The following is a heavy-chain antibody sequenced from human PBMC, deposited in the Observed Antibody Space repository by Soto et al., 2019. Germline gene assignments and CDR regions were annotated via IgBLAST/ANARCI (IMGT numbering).Heavy chain of an antibody. J-gene: IGHJ5*02. D-gene: IGHD3-10*01. V-gene: IGHV4-4*02. CDR3: ARVHVLLGFGEDSQGWFDP. CDR1: SGYISSSNW. Sequence: SETMSLTCAVSSGYISSSNWWSWVRQPPGKGREWIGEIYHSGSTNYNPSLKSLVTISVDKSKSQFSLKLSSVTAAYTAVYYCARVHVLLGFGEDSQGWFDPWGHGTLVTVSS. CDR2: IYHSGST.